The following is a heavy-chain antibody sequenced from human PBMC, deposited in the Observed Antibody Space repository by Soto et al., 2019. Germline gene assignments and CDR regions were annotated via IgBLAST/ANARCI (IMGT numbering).Heavy chain of an antibody. Sequence: ASVKVSCKASGYTFTSYDINWVRQATGQGLEWMGWMNPNSGNTGYAQKFQGRVTMTRNTSISTAYMELSSLRSEDTAVYYCVRGRVMITFGVVIVIDSWGQGSPVTVSS. CDR1: GYTFTSYD. J-gene: IGHJ4*02. V-gene: IGHV1-8*01. D-gene: IGHD3-16*02. CDR2: MNPNSGNT. CDR3: VRGRVMITFGVVIVIDS.